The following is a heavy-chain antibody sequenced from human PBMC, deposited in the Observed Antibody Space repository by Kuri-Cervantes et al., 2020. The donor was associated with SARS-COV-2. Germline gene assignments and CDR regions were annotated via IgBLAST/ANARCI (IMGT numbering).Heavy chain of an antibody. J-gene: IGHJ5*02. CDR3: ARVRPYQLLWRNWFDP. D-gene: IGHD2-2*01. CDR1: GGTFSSYT. Sequence: SVKVSCKASGGTFSSYTISWVRQAPGQGLEWMGGITPIFGTTNYAQKFQGRVTITADESTSTAYMELSSLRSEDTAVYYCARVRPYQLLWRNWFDPWGQGTLVTVSS. V-gene: IGHV1-69*13. CDR2: ITPIFGTT.